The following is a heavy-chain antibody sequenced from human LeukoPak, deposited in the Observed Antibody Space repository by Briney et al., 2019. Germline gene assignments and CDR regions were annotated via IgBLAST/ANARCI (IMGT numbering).Heavy chain of an antibody. V-gene: IGHV3-74*01. CDR3: VRRLATAGVLDF. CDR1: GFTFSSYW. Sequence: PGGSLRLSCAASGFTFSSYWMHWVRHPPGKGLVWVSRINGDGSTTHHADSVKGRFTISRDNAKNTLYLQMNSLRAEDTAVYYCVRRLATAGVLDFWGQGTLVTVSS. CDR2: INGDGSTT. J-gene: IGHJ4*02. D-gene: IGHD6-13*01.